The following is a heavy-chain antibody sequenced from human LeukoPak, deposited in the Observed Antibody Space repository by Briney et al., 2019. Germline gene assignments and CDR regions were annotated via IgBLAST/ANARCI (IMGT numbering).Heavy chain of an antibody. D-gene: IGHD1-26*01. CDR3: AKSGVWSGSWYYWHRDL. CDR2: IYGSGADT. Sequence: GGSLRLSCAASGFTFDSYAMTWVRQAPGKGLEWVAAIYGSGADTFYADSLKARFTVSRDNSKDTLYLQMNSLRAEDTAVYYCAKSGVWSGSWYYWHRDLWGRGTLVTVSS. CDR1: GFTFDSYA. V-gene: IGHV3-23*01. J-gene: IGHJ2*01.